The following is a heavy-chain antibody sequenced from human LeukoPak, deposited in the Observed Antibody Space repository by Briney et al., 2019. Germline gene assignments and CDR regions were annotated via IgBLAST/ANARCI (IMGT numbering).Heavy chain of an antibody. Sequence: PGGSLGLSCAASGFTFSDYYMSWIRQAPGKGLEWVSYISSSGSTIYYADSVKGRFTISRDNAKNSLYLQMNSLRAEDTAVYYCAREAIAAAGTGWFDPWGQGTLVTVSS. D-gene: IGHD6-13*01. J-gene: IGHJ5*02. V-gene: IGHV3-11*04. CDR3: AREAIAAAGTGWFDP. CDR1: GFTFSDYY. CDR2: ISSSGSTI.